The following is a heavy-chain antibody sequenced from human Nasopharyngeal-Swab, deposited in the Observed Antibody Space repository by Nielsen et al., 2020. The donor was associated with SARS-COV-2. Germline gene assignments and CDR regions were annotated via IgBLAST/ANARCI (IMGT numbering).Heavy chain of an antibody. CDR2: IWYDGSNK. D-gene: IGHD2-15*01. CDR3: ARDGGYCSGGSCYPMIDY. J-gene: IGHJ4*02. V-gene: IGHV3-33*01. Sequence: VRQMPGKGLEWVAVIWYDGSNKYYADFVKGRFTISRDNSKNTLYLQMNSLRAEDTAVYYCARDGGYCSGGSCYPMIDYWGQGTLVTVSS.